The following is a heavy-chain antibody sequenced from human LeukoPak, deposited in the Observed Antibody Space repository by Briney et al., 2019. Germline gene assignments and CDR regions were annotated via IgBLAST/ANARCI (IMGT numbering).Heavy chain of an antibody. CDR3: ASLPTDSSSWYRNFYYYMDV. V-gene: IGHV3-48*03. D-gene: IGHD6-13*01. CDR1: GFTFSSYD. J-gene: IGHJ6*03. CDR2: ISSSGSTI. Sequence: PGGSLRLSCAASGFTFSSYDMNWVRQATGKGLESVSYISSSGSTIYYADSVKGRFTISRDNAKNSLYLQMNSLRAEDTAVYYCASLPTDSSSWYRNFYYYMDVWGKGTTVTVSS.